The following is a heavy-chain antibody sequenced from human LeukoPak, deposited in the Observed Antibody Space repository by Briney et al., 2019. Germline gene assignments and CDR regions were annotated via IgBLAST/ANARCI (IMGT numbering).Heavy chain of an antibody. Sequence: GASVKVSCKASGYTXTSYYMNWVRQAPGQGLEWMGIINPSSGRTTYAQKFQGRVTMTRDTSTSTVYMELTSLRSEDTAVFYCARGGLPARSWFDPWGQGTLVTVSS. CDR2: INPSSGRT. CDR3: ARGGLPARSWFDP. J-gene: IGHJ5*02. V-gene: IGHV1-46*01. D-gene: IGHD3/OR15-3a*01. CDR1: GYTXTSYY.